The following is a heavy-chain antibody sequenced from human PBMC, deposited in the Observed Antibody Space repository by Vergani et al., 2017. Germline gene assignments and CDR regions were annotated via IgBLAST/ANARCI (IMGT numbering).Heavy chain of an antibody. CDR1: GDSVISTDYH. Sequence: QVQLQESGPGLVKPSETLSLTRTVSGDSVISTDYHWGWIRQPPGKGLEWIGSMDYSGSTSYNPSLESRISISFGTPKNQFSLRLTAVTAADTAVYYCASKRGACRAAYCHSYDFWGPGTLVGVSS. D-gene: IGHD2-15*01. CDR3: ASKRGACRAAYCHSYDF. CDR2: MDYSGST. V-gene: IGHV4-39*01. J-gene: IGHJ4*02.